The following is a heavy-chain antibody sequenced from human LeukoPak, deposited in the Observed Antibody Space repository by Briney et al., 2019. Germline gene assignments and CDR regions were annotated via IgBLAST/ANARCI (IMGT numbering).Heavy chain of an antibody. CDR2: IGGSGSPT. V-gene: IGHV3-48*03. Sequence: GGSLRLSCAASGFTFTSYAMHWVRQGPDKGLEWLSYIGGSGSPTYYADSVKGRFTVSRDNAKNSLSLQLNSLRAEDTAVYYCAREIVTTPDAFDIWGQGTVVTVSS. CDR1: GFTFTSYA. CDR3: AREIVTTPDAFDI. J-gene: IGHJ3*02. D-gene: IGHD2-15*01.